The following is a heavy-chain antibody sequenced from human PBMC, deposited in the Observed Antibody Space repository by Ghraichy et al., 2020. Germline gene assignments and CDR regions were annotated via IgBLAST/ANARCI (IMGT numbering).Heavy chain of an antibody. Sequence: GGSLRLSCAVSGFTFSAYYMSWIRQAPGKGLEWISYMSVTGSTIYYADSVEGRFTISRDNAKNSLHLLMNSLRAEDTAVYFCARVWPEGGSIGARPSWYFDLWGRGSLVTVSS. CDR2: MSVTGSTI. J-gene: IGHJ2*01. CDR1: GFTFSAYY. CDR3: ARVWPEGGSIGARPSWYFDL. V-gene: IGHV3-11*01. D-gene: IGHD6-6*01.